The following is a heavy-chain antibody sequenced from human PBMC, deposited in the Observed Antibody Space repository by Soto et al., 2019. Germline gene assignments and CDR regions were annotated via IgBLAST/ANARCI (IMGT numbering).Heavy chain of an antibody. Sequence: GGSLRLSCAASGFTFSNAWMNWVRQAPGKGLEWVGRIKSKTDGGTTDYAAPVKGRFTISRDDSKNTLYLQMNSLKTEDTAVYYCTTDLTASGGSGSYYTLKGVYWGQGTLVTVSS. CDR1: GFTFSNAW. D-gene: IGHD3-10*01. J-gene: IGHJ4*02. CDR2: IKSKTDGGTT. V-gene: IGHV3-15*07. CDR3: TTDLTASGGSGSYYTLKGVY.